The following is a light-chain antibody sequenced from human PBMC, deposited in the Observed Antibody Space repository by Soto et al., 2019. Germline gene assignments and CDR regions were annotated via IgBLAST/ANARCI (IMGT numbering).Light chain of an antibody. Sequence: EIVMTQSPATLSVSPGERATLSCRASRSVSSNLAWYQQKPGQAPRLLMYGASTRATGIPARFSGSGSGTEIILTISSLQSEDFAVYYCQQYNNWPPYTFGQGTKLEIK. V-gene: IGKV3-15*01. CDR2: GAS. J-gene: IGKJ2*01. CDR3: QQYNNWPPYT. CDR1: RSVSSN.